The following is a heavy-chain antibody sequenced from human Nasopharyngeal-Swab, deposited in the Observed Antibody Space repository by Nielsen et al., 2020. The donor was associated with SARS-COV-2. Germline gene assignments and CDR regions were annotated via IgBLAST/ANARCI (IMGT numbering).Heavy chain of an antibody. Sequence: SETLSLTCTVSGYSISSGSYYWSWIRRPPGKGLEWIGYIYYSGSTNYNPSLKSRVTISVDTSKNQFSLKLSSVTAADTAVYYCARVLKQLVRRNYYYYMDVWGKGTTVTVSS. V-gene: IGHV4-61*01. CDR3: ARVLKQLVRRNYYYYMDV. J-gene: IGHJ6*03. CDR2: IYYSGST. CDR1: GYSISSGSYY. D-gene: IGHD6-6*01.